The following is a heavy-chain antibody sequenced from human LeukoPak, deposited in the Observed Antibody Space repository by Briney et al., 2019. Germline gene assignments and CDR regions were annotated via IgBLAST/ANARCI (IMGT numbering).Heavy chain of an antibody. CDR3: ARGTVAGRLRWYFDL. D-gene: IGHD6-19*01. CDR1: GFTFSSYD. J-gene: IGHJ2*01. CDR2: IGTAGDT. Sequence: GGSLRLSCSASGFTFSSYDMHWVRQATGKGLEWVSAIGTAGDTYYPGSVKGRFTISRENAKNSLYLQMNSLRAGDTAVYYCARGTVAGRLRWYFDLWGRGTLVTVSS. V-gene: IGHV3-13*01.